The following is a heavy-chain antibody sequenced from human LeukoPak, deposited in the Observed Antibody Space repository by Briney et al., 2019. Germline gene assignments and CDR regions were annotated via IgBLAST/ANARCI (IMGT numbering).Heavy chain of an antibody. CDR3: ARGIVATSLPLYYYYREV. Sequence: GESRNISCKASGSTFTSNWIGWVRQLPGKGLEWMGIIYPGDSDTRYSTSFQGQATISADKSISTAYLQWSSLNASDTAMYYCARGIVATSLPLYYYYREVWGKGTRVTVP. D-gene: IGHD5-12*01. V-gene: IGHV5-51*01. CDR2: IYPGDSDT. CDR1: GSTFTSNW. J-gene: IGHJ6*03.